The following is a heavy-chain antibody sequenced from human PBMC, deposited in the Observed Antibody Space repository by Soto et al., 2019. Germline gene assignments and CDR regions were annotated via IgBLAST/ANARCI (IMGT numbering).Heavy chain of an antibody. J-gene: IGHJ4*02. CDR3: ARTPARRITMIVVTKGPGYFDY. CDR1: GGSISSGGSS. D-gene: IGHD3-22*01. CDR2: IYHSGST. Sequence: SETLSLTCAVSGGSISSGGSSWSWIRQPPGKGLEWIGYIYHSGSTYYNPSLKSRVTISVDRSKNQFSLKLSSVTAADTAVYYCARTPARRITMIVVTKGPGYFDYWGQGTLVTVSS. V-gene: IGHV4-30-2*01.